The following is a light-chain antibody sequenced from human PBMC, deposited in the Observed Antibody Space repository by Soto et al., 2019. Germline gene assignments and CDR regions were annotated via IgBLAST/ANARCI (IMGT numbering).Light chain of an antibody. J-gene: IGKJ2*01. CDR2: GAS. CDR3: QQYGSASMYT. CDR1: QSVSSSS. Sequence: EIVLTQSPGTLSLSPGERATLSCRASQSVSSSSFAWYQQKPGQAPRLLIYGASGRATGIPDRFSGSGSGTDFTLTISRLEPEDFAVYYCQQYGSASMYTFGQGTKLEIK. V-gene: IGKV3-20*01.